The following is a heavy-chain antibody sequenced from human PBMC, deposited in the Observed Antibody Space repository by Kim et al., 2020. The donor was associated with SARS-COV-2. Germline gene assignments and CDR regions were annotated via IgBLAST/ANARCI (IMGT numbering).Heavy chain of an antibody. J-gene: IGHJ4*02. Sequence: GGSLRLSCAASGFTFSGSAMHWVRQASGKGLEWVGRIRSKANSYATAYAASVKGRFTISRDDSKNTAYLQMNSLKTEDTAVYYCTRYIAVAGKGRDYWGQGTLVTVSS. CDR3: TRYIAVAGKGRDY. D-gene: IGHD6-19*01. CDR1: GFTFSGSA. V-gene: IGHV3-73*01. CDR2: IRSKANSYAT.